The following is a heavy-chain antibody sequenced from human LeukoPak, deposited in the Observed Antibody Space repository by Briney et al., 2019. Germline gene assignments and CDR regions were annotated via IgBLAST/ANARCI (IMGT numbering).Heavy chain of an antibody. CDR2: ISYDGSNK. CDR1: GFTFSSYG. Sequence: GGSLRLSCAASGFTFSSYGMHWVRQAPGKGLEWVAVISYDGSNKYYADSVKGRFTISRDNSKNTLYLQMNSLRAEDTAVYYCAKVGDLHSFDYWGQGTLVTVSS. V-gene: IGHV3-30*18. D-gene: IGHD3-10*01. J-gene: IGHJ4*02. CDR3: AKVGDLHSFDY.